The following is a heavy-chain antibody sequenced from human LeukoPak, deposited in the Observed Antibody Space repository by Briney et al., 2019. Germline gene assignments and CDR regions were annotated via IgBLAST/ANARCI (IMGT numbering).Heavy chain of an antibody. D-gene: IGHD6-19*01. J-gene: IGHJ5*02. CDR2: ISWNSGSI. Sequence: GGSLRLSCAASGFTFDDYAMHWVRQAPGKGLEWVSGISWNSGSIGYADSVKGRFTISRDNAKNSLYLQMNSLRAEDTALYYFAKGVVGSYSSGWYDDWGQGTLVTVSS. CDR1: GFTFDDYA. V-gene: IGHV3-9*01. CDR3: AKGVVGSYSSGWYDD.